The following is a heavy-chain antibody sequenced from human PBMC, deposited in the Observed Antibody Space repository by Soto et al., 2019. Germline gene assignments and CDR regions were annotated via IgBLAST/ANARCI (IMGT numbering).Heavy chain of an antibody. CDR2: ISGSAGVA. CDR3: TKGSVWTWFDP. Sequence: GGSLRLSCAASGFIISTNAMSWVRQAPGGGLEWLSTISGSAGVAFYADSARGRFTISRDISKNTLYLQLSTLRTDDTAIYYCTKGSVWTWFDPWGPGTLVTVSS. CDR1: GFIISTNA. D-gene: IGHD2-21*01. V-gene: IGHV3-23*01. J-gene: IGHJ5*02.